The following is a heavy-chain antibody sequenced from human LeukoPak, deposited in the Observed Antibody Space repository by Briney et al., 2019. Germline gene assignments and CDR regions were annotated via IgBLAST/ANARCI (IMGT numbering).Heavy chain of an antibody. CDR1: GYTFTGYY. J-gene: IGHJ4*02. V-gene: IGHV1-2*02. Sequence: ASVKVSCKASGYTFTGYYMHWVRQAPGQGLEWMGWINPNSGGTNYAQKFQGRVTMTRDTSISTAYMELSRLRSDDTAVYYCAVREAGYYYDSSGYYGYWGQGTLVTVSS. CDR3: AVREAGYYYDSSGYYGY. CDR2: INPNSGGT. D-gene: IGHD3-22*01.